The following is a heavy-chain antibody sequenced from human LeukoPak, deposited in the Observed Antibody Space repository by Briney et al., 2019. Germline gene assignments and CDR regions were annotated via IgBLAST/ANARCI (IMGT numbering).Heavy chain of an antibody. CDR3: ARVGYYYYYYMDV. V-gene: IGHV4-34*01. CDR2: INHSGST. J-gene: IGHJ6*03. Sequence: SETLSLTCAVYGGSFSGYYWSWIRQPPGKGLEWIGEINHSGSTNYNPSLKSRVTISVGTSKNQFSLKLSSVTAADTAVYYCARVGYYYYYYMDVWGKGTTVTVSS. D-gene: IGHD3-10*01. CDR1: GGSFSGYY.